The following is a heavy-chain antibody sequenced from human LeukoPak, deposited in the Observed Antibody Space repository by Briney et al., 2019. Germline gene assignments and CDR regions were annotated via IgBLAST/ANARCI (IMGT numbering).Heavy chain of an antibody. V-gene: IGHV4-59*01. Sequence: SETLSLTCSVSGGSISSYYWSWIRQPPGKGLEWIGYIYYSGSTNYNPSLKSRVTISVDTSKNQFSLKLSSVTAADTAVYYCARDVNIGMFDPWGQGTLVTVSS. CDR3: ARDVNIGMFDP. CDR2: IYYSGST. D-gene: IGHD3-16*02. CDR1: GGSISSYY. J-gene: IGHJ5*02.